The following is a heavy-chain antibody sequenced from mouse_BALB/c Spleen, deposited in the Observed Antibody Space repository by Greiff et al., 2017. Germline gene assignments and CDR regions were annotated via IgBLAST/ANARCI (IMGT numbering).Heavy chain of an antibody. J-gene: IGHJ3*01. CDR2: IYPGDGDT. Sequence: VQLKQSGAELVRPGSSVKISCKASGYAFSSYWMNWVKQRPGQGLEWIGQIYPGDGDTNYNGKFKGKATLTADKSSSTAYMQLSSLTSEDSAVYFCARLYGSSYGGFAYWGQGTLVTVSA. CDR3: ARLYGSSYGGFAY. V-gene: IGHV1-80*01. D-gene: IGHD1-1*01. CDR1: GYAFSSYW.